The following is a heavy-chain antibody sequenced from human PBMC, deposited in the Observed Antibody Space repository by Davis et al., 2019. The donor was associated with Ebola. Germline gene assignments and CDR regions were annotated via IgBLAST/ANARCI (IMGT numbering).Heavy chain of an antibody. CDR1: GFTFSSYA. D-gene: IGHD3-10*01. V-gene: IGHV3-23*01. CDR2: ISGSGGST. Sequence: PGGSLRLSCAASGFTFSSYAMSWVRQAPGKGLEWVSAISGSGGSTYYADSVKGRFTISRDNSKHTLYLKMNSLRAEDTAVYYCGKYGYYGSGSYWGGRDYYYYDVDVWGKGNTVT. J-gene: IGHJ6*04. CDR3: GKYGYYGSGSYWGGRDYYYYDVDV.